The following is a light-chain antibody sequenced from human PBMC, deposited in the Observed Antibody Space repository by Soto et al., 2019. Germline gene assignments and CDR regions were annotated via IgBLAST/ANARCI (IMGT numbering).Light chain of an antibody. J-gene: IGKJ3*01. Sequence: EIVLTQSPATLSLSPGERATLSCRASQSVSSYLAWYQQKPGQAPRLLIYDISKRPTGIPARFSGSGSGTDFTLTISSLEPEDFAVYYCQQRTNWPRSFTFGPGTKVDIK. V-gene: IGKV3-11*01. CDR3: QQRTNWPRSFT. CDR2: DIS. CDR1: QSVSSY.